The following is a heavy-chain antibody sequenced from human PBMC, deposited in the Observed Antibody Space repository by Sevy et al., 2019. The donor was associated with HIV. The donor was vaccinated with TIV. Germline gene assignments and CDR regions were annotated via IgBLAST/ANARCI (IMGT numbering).Heavy chain of an antibody. J-gene: IGHJ6*02. V-gene: IGHV1-2*06. Sequence: ASVKVSCKASGYTFTGSYIHWVRQAPGQGLEWMGRIKPNTGGTDYAQRFQGRITLTRDTSISTANMELSSLRSDDTAVYYCARECGQGGGYYYYYFGLDVWGQGTTVTVSS. CDR3: ARECGQGGGYYYYYFGLDV. CDR2: IKPNTGGT. CDR1: GYTFTGSY. D-gene: IGHD3-16*01.